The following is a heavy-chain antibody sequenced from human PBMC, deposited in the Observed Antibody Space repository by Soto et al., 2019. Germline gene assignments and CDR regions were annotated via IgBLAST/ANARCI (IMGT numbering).Heavy chain of an antibody. D-gene: IGHD3-3*01. CDR3: ARDYDFWSGYYTTDDY. CDR1: GYTFTSYA. V-gene: IGHV1-3*01. CDR2: INAGNGNK. Sequence: ASVKVSCKASGYTFTSYAMHWVRQAPGQRNEWMGWINAGNGNKKYSQKFQGRVTITRDTSASTAYMELSSLRSEDTVVYYCARDYDFWSGYYTTDDYWGQGTLVTVSS. J-gene: IGHJ4*02.